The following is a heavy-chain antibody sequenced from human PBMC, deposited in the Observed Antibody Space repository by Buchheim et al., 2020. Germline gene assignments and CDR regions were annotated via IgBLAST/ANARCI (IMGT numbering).Heavy chain of an antibody. CDR3: AVATDLVDPANPTFDC. CDR2: VNPNSGAT. D-gene: IGHD5-12*01. Sequence: QVQLVQSGAEVKKPGASVKVSCKTSEYTRHHIHWLRQAPGQRLEWVGRVNPNSGATEYAQKFQGRVTLNRATSISPTYMELSSLTSDDTAVFYCAVATDLVDPANPTFDCWGQGTL. V-gene: IGHV1-2*02. J-gene: IGHJ4*02. CDR1: EYTRHH.